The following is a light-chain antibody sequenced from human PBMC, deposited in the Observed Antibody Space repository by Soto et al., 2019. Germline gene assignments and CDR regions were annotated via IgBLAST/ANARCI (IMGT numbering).Light chain of an antibody. V-gene: IGKV3-15*01. CDR2: GAS. J-gene: IGKJ1*01. Sequence: EIVMTQSPATLSVSPGERATLSCRASESVSSNLAWYQQKPGQAPRLLIYGASTRATGIPARISGSGSGTEFTLTISSLQSEDFAVYYCQQYNTWRTFGQGTKV. CDR1: ESVSSN. CDR3: QQYNTWRT.